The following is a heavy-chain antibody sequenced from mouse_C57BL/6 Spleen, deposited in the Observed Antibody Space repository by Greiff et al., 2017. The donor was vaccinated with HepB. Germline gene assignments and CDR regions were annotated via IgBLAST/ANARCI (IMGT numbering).Heavy chain of an antibody. CDR2: INPNNGGT. CDR1: GYTFTDYY. D-gene: IGHD3-1*01. J-gene: IGHJ2*01. CDR3: AIPTGY. V-gene: IGHV1-26*01. Sequence: EVQLQQSGPELVKPGASVKISCKASGYTFTDYYMNWVKQSHGKSLEWIGDINPNNGGTSYNQKFKGKATLTVDKSSSTAYMELRSRTSEDSAVYSCAIPTGYWGQGTTLTVSS.